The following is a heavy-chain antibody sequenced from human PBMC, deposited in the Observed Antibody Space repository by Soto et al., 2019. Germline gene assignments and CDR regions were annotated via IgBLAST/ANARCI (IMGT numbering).Heavy chain of an antibody. V-gene: IGHV1-69*13. J-gene: IGHJ4*02. CDR2: IIPIFGTA. CDR1: GGTFSSYA. CDR3: ASAPSRILEWLPHYYFDY. Sequence: ASVKVSCKASGGTFSSYAISWVRQAPGQGLEWMGGIIPIFGTANYAQKFQGRVTITADESTSTAYMELSSLRSEDTAVYYCASAPSRILEWLPHYYFDYWGQGTLVTVSS. D-gene: IGHD3-3*01.